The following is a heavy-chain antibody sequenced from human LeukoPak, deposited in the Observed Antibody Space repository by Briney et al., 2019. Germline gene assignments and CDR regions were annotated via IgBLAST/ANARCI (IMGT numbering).Heavy chain of an antibody. CDR3: AKPLGYNWGSPFDY. J-gene: IGHJ4*02. Sequence: PGGSLRLSCAASGFTFSRYWMHWVRQAPGKGLVWVSRIDSDGSSTTYADSVKGRFTISRDNSKNTLYLQMNSLRAEDTAVYYCAKPLGYNWGSPFDYWGQGTLVTVSS. CDR2: IDSDGSST. V-gene: IGHV3-74*01. CDR1: GFTFSRYW. D-gene: IGHD7-27*01.